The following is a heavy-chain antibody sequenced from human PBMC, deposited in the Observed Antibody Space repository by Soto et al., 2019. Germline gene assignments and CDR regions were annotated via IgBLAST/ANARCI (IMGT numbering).Heavy chain of an antibody. CDR2: ISHDGTNK. CDR3: ATSASSDH. J-gene: IGHJ4*02. D-gene: IGHD1-26*01. V-gene: IGHV3-30*03. CDR1: GFTFSAYG. Sequence: PGGSLRLSCEVSGFTFSAYGMHWVRQAPGKGLEWVAAISHDGTNKNYGDSVKGRFTISRDNSKKTLYLQMNNLGVEDTALYYCATSASSDHWGQGTQVTVSS.